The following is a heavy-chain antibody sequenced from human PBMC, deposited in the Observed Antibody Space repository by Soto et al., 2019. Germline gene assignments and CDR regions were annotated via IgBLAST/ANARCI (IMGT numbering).Heavy chain of an antibody. J-gene: IGHJ4*02. CDR3: ASGRGYQLLYFDY. Sequence: GESLKISCNGSGYSFTIYWIGWVRQMPGKGLEWMGIIYPGDSDTRYSPSFQGQVTISADKSISTAYLQWSSLKASDTAMYYCASGRGYQLLYFDYWGQGTLVTVSS. CDR2: IYPGDSDT. D-gene: IGHD2-2*01. V-gene: IGHV5-51*01. CDR1: GYSFTIYW.